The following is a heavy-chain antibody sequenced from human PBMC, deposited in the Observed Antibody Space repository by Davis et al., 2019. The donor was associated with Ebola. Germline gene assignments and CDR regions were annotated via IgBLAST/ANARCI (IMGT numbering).Heavy chain of an antibody. CDR3: ASRLLWFGD. Sequence: GESLKISCAASGFTFDDYAMHWVRQAPGKGLVWVSRINSDGSSTSYADSVKGRFTISRDNAKNTLYLQMNSLRAEDTAVYYCASRLLWFGDWGQGTLVTVSS. D-gene: IGHD3-10*01. J-gene: IGHJ4*02. CDR2: INSDGSST. V-gene: IGHV3-74*01. CDR1: GFTFDDYA.